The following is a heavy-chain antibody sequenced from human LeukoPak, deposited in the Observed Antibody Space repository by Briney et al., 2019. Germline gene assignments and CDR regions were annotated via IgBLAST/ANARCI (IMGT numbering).Heavy chain of an antibody. CDR3: ARGEYGSGSYHIDY. D-gene: IGHD3-10*01. CDR2: ISSSSSYI. V-gene: IGHV3-21*01. J-gene: IGHJ4*02. CDR1: GFPFSSYS. Sequence: GGSLRLSCAASGFPFSSYSMNWVRQAPGKGLEWVSFISSSSSYIYYADSVKGRFTISRDNAKNSLYLQMNSLRAEDTAVYYCARGEYGSGSYHIDYWGQGTLVTVSS.